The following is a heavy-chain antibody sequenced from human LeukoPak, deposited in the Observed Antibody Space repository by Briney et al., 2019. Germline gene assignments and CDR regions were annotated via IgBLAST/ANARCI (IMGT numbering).Heavy chain of an antibody. Sequence: QPGGSLRLSCAASGFTFSSYSMHWVRQAPGKGLVWVSGIDADGSATVYADSVKGRSTISRDNAKNTVFLQMNSLTAEDTAVYFCARLTGTSSPGVDYWGQGTLVTVSS. D-gene: IGHD1-14*01. J-gene: IGHJ4*02. CDR2: IDADGSAT. CDR3: ARLTGTSSPGVDY. CDR1: GFTFSSYS. V-gene: IGHV3-74*01.